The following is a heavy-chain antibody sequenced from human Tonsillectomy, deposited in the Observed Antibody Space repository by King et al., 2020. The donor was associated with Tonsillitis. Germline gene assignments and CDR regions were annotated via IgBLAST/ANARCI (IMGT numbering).Heavy chain of an antibody. V-gene: IGHV4-31*03. D-gene: IGHD1-26*01. J-gene: IGHJ6*02. CDR1: GGSISSGGYY. CDR2: IYYSGST. CDR3: ASGYRRSYALDV. Sequence: VQLQESGPGLVKPSQTLSLTCTVSGGSISSGGYYWSWIRQHPGKGLEWIGYIYYSGSTYYNPSLKSRVTISVETSKDQFSLKLSSVTAADPAVYYCASGYRRSYALDVWGQGTTVAVSS.